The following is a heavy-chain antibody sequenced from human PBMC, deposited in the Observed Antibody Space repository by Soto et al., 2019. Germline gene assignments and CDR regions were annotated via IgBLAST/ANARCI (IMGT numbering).Heavy chain of an antibody. J-gene: IGHJ4*02. CDR1: GGSISGRNW. V-gene: IGHV4-4*02. Sequence: SETLSLTCVVSGGSISGRNWWSWVRQAPGKGLEWIGEVFHSGDTTYSPSLRSRVSISVDKSKDQFSLNLNSVTAADTAVYYCTRLIYDSRLNYFYFDLWGQGALVTVSS. CDR2: VFHSGDT. D-gene: IGHD3-22*01. CDR3: TRLIYDSRLNYFYFDL.